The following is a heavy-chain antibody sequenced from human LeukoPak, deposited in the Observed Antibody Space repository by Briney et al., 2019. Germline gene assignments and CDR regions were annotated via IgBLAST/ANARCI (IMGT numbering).Heavy chain of an antibody. CDR2: INPSGGST. J-gene: IGHJ4*02. CDR1: GYTFTSYY. D-gene: IGHD2-2*01. Sequence: ASVKVSCKASGYTFTSYYMHWVRQAPGQGLEWMGIINPSGGSTSYAQKFQGRVTMTRDTSTSTVYMELSSLRSEDTAVYYCARWLEYCSSTSCYYFDYWGQGTLVTVPS. V-gene: IGHV1-46*01. CDR3: ARWLEYCSSTSCYYFDY.